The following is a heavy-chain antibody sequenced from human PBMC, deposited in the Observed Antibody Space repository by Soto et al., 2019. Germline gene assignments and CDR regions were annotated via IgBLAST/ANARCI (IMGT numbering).Heavy chain of an antibody. Sequence: GASVKVSCKASGYTFTSYAMHWVRQAPGQGLEWMGWISAYNGNTNYAQKLQGRVTMTTDTSTSTAYMELRSLRSDDTAVYYCARDSRLITGTIFDYWGQGTLVTVSS. CDR1: GYTFTSYA. CDR2: ISAYNGNT. CDR3: ARDSRLITGTIFDY. J-gene: IGHJ4*02. V-gene: IGHV1-18*01. D-gene: IGHD1-20*01.